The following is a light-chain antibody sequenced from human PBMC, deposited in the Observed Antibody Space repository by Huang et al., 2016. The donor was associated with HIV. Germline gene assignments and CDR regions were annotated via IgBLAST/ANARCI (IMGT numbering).Light chain of an antibody. Sequence: IVMTQSPGTLSVSPGERATLSCRASQSVSSNLAWYQQKAGQAPRLLIYGASTRATGIPARFSGSGSETEFTLTISSLQSEDFAIYYCQQYNNRYTFGPGTKLEIK. CDR2: GAS. J-gene: IGKJ2*01. CDR3: QQYNNRYT. V-gene: IGKV3-15*01. CDR1: QSVSSN.